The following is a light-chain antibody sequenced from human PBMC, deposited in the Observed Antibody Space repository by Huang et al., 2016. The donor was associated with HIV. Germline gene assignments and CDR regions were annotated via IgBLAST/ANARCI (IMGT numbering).Light chain of an antibody. CDR3: QQSARTPRT. V-gene: IGKV1-39*01. CDR2: AAS. Sequence: DIQITQSPSSLSASVGDTVIITCRASQNIKRYLNWYQHEPWKAPKLLISAASNLKSGDPSAFSGSGSGTDFTLTINSLQPEDSATYYCQQSARTPRTFGQGTKLEI. CDR1: QNIKRY. J-gene: IGKJ2*01.